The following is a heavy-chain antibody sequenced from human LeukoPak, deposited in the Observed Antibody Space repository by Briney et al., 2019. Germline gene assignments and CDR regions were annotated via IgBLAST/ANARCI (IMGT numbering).Heavy chain of an antibody. J-gene: IGHJ4*02. V-gene: IGHV3-53*01. D-gene: IGHD5-18*01. CDR1: GFTFSSYS. CDR3: ASRSRRGYSYGQFDY. CDR2: IYSGGST. Sequence: GGSLRLSCAASGFTFSSYSMNWVRQAPGKGLEWVSVIYSGGSTYYADSVKGRFTISRDNSKNTLYLQMNSLRAEDTAVYYCASRSRRGYSYGQFDYWGQGTLVTVSS.